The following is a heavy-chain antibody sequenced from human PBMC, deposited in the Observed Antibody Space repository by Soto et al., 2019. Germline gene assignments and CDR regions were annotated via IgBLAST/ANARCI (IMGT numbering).Heavy chain of an antibody. V-gene: IGHV1-18*01. CDR2: ISAYNGNT. D-gene: IGHD4-4*01. J-gene: IGHJ5*02. Sequence: GASVKVSCKASGYTFTSYGISWVRQAPGQGLEWMGWISAYNGNTNYAQKLQGRVTMTTDTSTSTAYMELRSLRSDDTAVYYCARDSWYATVNQENWFDPWGQGTLVTVSS. CDR3: ARDSWYATVNQENWFDP. CDR1: GYTFTSYG.